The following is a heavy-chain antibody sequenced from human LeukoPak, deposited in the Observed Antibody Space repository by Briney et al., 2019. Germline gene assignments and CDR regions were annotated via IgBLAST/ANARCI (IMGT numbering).Heavy chain of an antibody. CDR2: ITSTNTYT. D-gene: IGHD6-19*01. CDR1: GFTFSSYE. V-gene: IGHV3-48*03. J-gene: IGHJ4*02. CDR3: ARDRRSRGLYYFDH. Sequence: GGSLILSCAASGFTFSSYEMNWVRQAPGKGLEWVSYITSTNTYTSYADSVKGRFTISRDNAKNSLYIQMNSLRAEDTAVYYCARDRRSRGLYYFDHWGQGTLVTVSS.